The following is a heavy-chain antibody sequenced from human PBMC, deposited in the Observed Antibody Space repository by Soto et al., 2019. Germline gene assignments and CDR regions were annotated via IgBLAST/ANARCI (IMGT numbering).Heavy chain of an antibody. V-gene: IGHV1-18*01. CDR2: ISAYNGNT. D-gene: IGHD3-3*01. J-gene: IGHJ6*02. Sequence: QVQLVQSGAEVKKPGASVKVSCKASGYTFTSYGISWVRQAPGQGLEWMGWISAYNGNTNYAQKPQGRVTMTTDTATSTAYMELRSLRSDDTAVYYCARDFGGITIFGVVRGDYYYGMDVWGQGTTVTVSS. CDR3: ARDFGGITIFGVVRGDYYYGMDV. CDR1: GYTFTSYG.